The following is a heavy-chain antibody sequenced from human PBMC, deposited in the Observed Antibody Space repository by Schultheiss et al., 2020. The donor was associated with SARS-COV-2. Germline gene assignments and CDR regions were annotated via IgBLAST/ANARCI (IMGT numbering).Heavy chain of an antibody. CDR1: GFTFSSYE. V-gene: IGHV3-48*03. CDR2: ISSSGSTI. Sequence: GGSLRLSCAASGFTFSSYEMNWVRQAPGKGLEWVSYISSSGSTIYYADSVKGRFTISRDNAKNSLYLQMNSLRAEDTALYYCARPRGYFDWQFDYWGQGTLVTVSS. CDR3: ARPRGYFDWQFDY. D-gene: IGHD3-9*01. J-gene: IGHJ4*02.